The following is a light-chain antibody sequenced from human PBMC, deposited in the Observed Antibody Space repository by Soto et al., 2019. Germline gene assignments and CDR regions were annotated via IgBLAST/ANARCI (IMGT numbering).Light chain of an antibody. CDR1: SSDVGSYKY. V-gene: IGLV2-14*01. J-gene: IGLJ1*01. Sequence: QSALTQPASVSGSPGQSITISCTGTSSDVGSYKYVSWYQQHPGKVPKLMIYEVSNRPSGVSNRFSGSKSGNTASLTISGLQAEDEADYYCSSYTSSNTHVFGSGTKLTVL. CDR2: EVS. CDR3: SSYTSSNTHV.